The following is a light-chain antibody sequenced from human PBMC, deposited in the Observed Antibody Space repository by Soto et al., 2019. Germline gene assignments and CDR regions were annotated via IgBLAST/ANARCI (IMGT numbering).Light chain of an antibody. Sequence: QSVLTQPPCASGSPGQSVTISCTGTSSDVGGYKYVSWYQQYPGKAPKLMIYAVSERPSGVPDRFSGSKSGNTASLTVSGLQAEDEADYYCSSYAGSNNYVFGTGTKVTVL. J-gene: IGLJ1*01. CDR2: AVS. V-gene: IGLV2-8*01. CDR3: SSYAGSNNYV. CDR1: SSDVGGYKY.